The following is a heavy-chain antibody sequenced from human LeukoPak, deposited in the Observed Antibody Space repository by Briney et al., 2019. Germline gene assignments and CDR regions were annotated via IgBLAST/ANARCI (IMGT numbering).Heavy chain of an antibody. D-gene: IGHD3-10*01. V-gene: IGHV1-46*01. Sequence: ASVKVSCKASGYTFASYYMHWVRQAPGQGLEWMGIINPSGGSTSYAQKFQGRVTMTRDTSTSTVYMELSSLRSEDTAVYYCARDFGRGLLSDYWGQGTLVTVSS. CDR2: INPSGGST. CDR1: GYTFASYY. CDR3: ARDFGRGLLSDY. J-gene: IGHJ4*02.